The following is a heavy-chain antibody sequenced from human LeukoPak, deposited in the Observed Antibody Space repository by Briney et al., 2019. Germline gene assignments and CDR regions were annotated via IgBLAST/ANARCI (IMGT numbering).Heavy chain of an antibody. V-gene: IGHV4-39*01. Sequence: SETLSLTCIVSGGSISRSTYYWGWIRQSPGKGLEWIASINYSGITYYNPSLESRVTISVDTSRSQFSLKLSSVTAADTAVYYCARRPQAYVDVWGRGTTVTVSS. CDR2: INYSGIT. CDR1: GGSISRSTYY. CDR3: ARRPQAYVDV. J-gene: IGHJ6*03.